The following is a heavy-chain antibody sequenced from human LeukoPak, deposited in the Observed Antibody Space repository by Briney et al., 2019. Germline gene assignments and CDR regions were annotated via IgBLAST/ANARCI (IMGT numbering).Heavy chain of an antibody. J-gene: IGHJ5*02. D-gene: IGHD4/OR15-4a*01. Sequence: GEPLKSPWKGSGNSFTSYWIEWGRQMPGKGVEGMGMVYPGDCDSRFSPPFQGQVTISADKSITTAYLQWSSMKASDTAMYYCARLMVPNGGNWFDPWGQGTLVTVSS. V-gene: IGHV5-51*01. CDR1: GNSFTSYW. CDR3: ARLMVPNGGNWFDP. CDR2: VYPGDCDS.